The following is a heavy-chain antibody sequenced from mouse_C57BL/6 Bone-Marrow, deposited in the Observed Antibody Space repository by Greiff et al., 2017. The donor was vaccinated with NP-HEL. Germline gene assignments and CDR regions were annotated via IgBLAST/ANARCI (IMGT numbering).Heavy chain of an antibody. D-gene: IGHD2-5*01. CDR3: ARPGYSNSWYFDV. J-gene: IGHJ1*03. V-gene: IGHV5-12*01. CDR1: GFTFSDYY. CDR2: ISNGGGST. Sequence: EVKLVESGGGLVQPGGSLKLSCAASGFTFSDYYMYWVRQTPEKRLEWVAYISNGGGSTYYPDTVKGRFTISRDNAKNTLYLQMSRLESEDTAMYYRARPGYSNSWYFDVWGTGTTVTVSS.